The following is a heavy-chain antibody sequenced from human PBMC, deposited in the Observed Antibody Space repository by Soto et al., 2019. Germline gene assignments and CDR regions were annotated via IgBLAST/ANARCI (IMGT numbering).Heavy chain of an antibody. J-gene: IGHJ4*02. CDR3: AREGIRSPLYY. V-gene: IGHV3-66*01. D-gene: IGHD4-17*01. CDR2: IYSGGST. Sequence: EVQLVESGGGFVQPGGSLRLSCAVSGFTVSSNYRSWVRQAPGKGLEWVSVIYSGGSTYYADSVKGRFTISRDNSKNTLYLQMNSLRAEDTAVYYCAREGIRSPLYYWGQGTLVTVSS. CDR1: GFTVSSNY.